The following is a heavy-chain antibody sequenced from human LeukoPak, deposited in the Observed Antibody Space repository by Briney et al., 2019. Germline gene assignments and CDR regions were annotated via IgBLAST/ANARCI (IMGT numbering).Heavy chain of an antibody. CDR3: ARRGGSGRAFDY. CDR1: GASISGGTYD. CDR2: IYYTGST. Sequence: SETLSLTCSVSGASISGGTYDWGWIRQPPGKGLEGIGSIYYTGSTYDNPSLKSRGTISVDTSKTQFSLKLSSVTAADTAVYYCARRGGSGRAFDYWGQGTLVTVSS. V-gene: IGHV4-39*01. J-gene: IGHJ4*02. D-gene: IGHD1-26*01.